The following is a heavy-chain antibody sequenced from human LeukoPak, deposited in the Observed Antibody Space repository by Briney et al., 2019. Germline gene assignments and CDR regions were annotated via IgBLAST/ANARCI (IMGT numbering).Heavy chain of an antibody. V-gene: IGHV3-30*18. J-gene: IGHJ4*02. Sequence: PGGSLRLSCAASGFTFSNYGMHWVRQAPGKGLEWVAVMSYDGNNKYHADSVKGRFTISRDNSQNTLYLQMDSLRADDTAVYYCAKVREVMFRGPQDYWGQGTLVTVSS. CDR2: MSYDGNNK. CDR3: AKVREVMFRGPQDY. D-gene: IGHD3-10*01. CDR1: GFTFSNYG.